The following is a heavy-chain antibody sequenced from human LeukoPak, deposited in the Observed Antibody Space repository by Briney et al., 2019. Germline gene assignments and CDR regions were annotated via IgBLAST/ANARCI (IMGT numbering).Heavy chain of an antibody. CDR2: IYYSGST. D-gene: IGHD3-3*01. CDR1: GGSISSSSYY. V-gene: IGHV4-39*01. CDR3: ARPITIFGVVSR. J-gene: IGHJ4*02. Sequence: PSETLSLTCTVSGGSISSSSYYWGWIRQPPGKGLEWIGSIYYSGSTYYNPSLKSRVTISVDTSKNQFSLKLSSVTAADTAVYYCARPITIFGVVSRWGQGTLVTVSS.